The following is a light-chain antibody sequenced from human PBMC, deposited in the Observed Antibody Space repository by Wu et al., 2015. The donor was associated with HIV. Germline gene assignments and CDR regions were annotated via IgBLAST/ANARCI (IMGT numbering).Light chain of an antibody. CDR1: QDIFTY. CDR3: QQLNSYPLT. Sequence: AIQLTQSPSSLSASIGDRVNITCRASQDIFTYLAWYQQTPGKPPRVLIYDASTLQSGVSSRFSGSGSGADFTLTISGLQREDFAIYFCQQLNSYPLTFGQGSRLEIK. J-gene: IGKJ5*01. V-gene: IGKV1-13*02. CDR2: DAS.